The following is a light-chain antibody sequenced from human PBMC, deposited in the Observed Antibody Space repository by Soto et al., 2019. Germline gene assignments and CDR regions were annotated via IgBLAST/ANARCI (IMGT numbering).Light chain of an antibody. CDR2: EVR. V-gene: IGLV2-14*01. J-gene: IGLJ2*01. CDR3: SSFTSKSSLI. Sequence: QSALTQPASASGSPGQSITISCAGTMRDVGGYNLVSWYQQHPGRAPQLILYEVRNRPSGISFRFSGSKSGNTASLTISGLQAEDEADYYCSSFTSKSSLIFGGGTKLTVL. CDR1: MRDVGGYNL.